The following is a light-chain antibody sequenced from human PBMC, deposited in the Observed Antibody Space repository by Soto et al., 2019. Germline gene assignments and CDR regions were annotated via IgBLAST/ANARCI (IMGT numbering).Light chain of an antibody. V-gene: IGKV3-15*01. J-gene: IGKJ3*01. CDR1: QSVSSN. CDR2: AAS. CDR3: QQYNKWPLFT. Sequence: EIVMTQSPVTLSVSPGERATLSCRASQSVSSNLAWYQQKPGQAPRLLIYAASTRATGIPARFSDSGSGTEFTLTISSLQSEDFAVYYCQQYNKWPLFTFGPGTKVDIK.